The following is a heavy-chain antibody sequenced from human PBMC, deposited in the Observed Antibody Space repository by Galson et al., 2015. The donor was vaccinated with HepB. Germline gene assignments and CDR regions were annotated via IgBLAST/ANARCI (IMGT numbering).Heavy chain of an antibody. Sequence: QSGAEVKKPGESLKISCKGSGYSFTSYWIGWVRQMPGKGLEWMGIIYPGDSDTRYSPSFQGQVTTSADKSISTAYLQWSSLKASDTAMYYCARQDSSGWYPNRNLPIDYWGQGTLVTVSS. D-gene: IGHD6-19*01. CDR2: IYPGDSDT. CDR3: ARQDSSGWYPNRNLPIDY. V-gene: IGHV5-51*01. CDR1: GYSFTSYW. J-gene: IGHJ4*02.